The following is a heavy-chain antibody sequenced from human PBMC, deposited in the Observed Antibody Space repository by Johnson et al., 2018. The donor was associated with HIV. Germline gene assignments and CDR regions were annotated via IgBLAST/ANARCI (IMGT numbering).Heavy chain of an antibody. Sequence: VQLVESGGGLVQPGGSLRLSCAASGFTFSDHYMDWVRQAPGKGLEWVSAISGSGGSTYYADSVKGRFTISRDNSKNTLYLQMNSLRAEDTAVYYCAKDRGGTPPMGAFDSWGQGTMVTVSS. CDR2: ISGSGGST. CDR3: AKDRGGTPPMGAFDS. CDR1: GFTFSDHY. D-gene: IGHD3-10*01. V-gene: IGHV3-23*04. J-gene: IGHJ3*02.